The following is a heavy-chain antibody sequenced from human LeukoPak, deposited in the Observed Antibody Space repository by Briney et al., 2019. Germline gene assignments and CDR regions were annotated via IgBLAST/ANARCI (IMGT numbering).Heavy chain of an antibody. CDR3: VREENWFDP. V-gene: IGHV1-18*01. CDR2: ISSYKSNT. J-gene: IGHJ5*02. CDR1: GYTFTSYG. Sequence: ASVKVSCKASGYTFTSYGISWVRQAPGQGLEWMGWISSYKSNTNYAQKFQGRVTMTTDTSTSTAYMELRSLRSDDTAVYYCVREENWFDPWGQGTLVTVSS.